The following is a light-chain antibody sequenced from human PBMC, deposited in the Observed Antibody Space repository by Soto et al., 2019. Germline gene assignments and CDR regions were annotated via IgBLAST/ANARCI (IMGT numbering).Light chain of an antibody. CDR3: QQSYSTPQT. Sequence: DIQITQSPSSLSASVIYRVTITCRASQTITSYLNWYQQKPGKAPKLLIYAAASLQSGVPSRFSGSGSGTDFTLTINSLQPEDFATYYCQQSYSTPQTFGQGTKVDIK. CDR2: AAA. CDR1: QTITSY. J-gene: IGKJ1*01. V-gene: IGKV1-39*01.